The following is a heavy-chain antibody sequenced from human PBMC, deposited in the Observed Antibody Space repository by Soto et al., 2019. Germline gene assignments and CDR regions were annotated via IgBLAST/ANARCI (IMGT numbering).Heavy chain of an antibody. Sequence: QVQLVQSEAEVKKPGSSVKVSCKASGGTFSSYSISWVRQAPGQGLKWMGGIIPSFGTPNYAPKFQGRVTITADESTSTVYMQLSSLRSEDTAVYYCARDGYYETQKGGVDNWGQGTLVTVSS. D-gene: IGHD3-22*01. CDR2: IIPSFGTP. CDR3: ARDGYYETQKGGVDN. V-gene: IGHV1-69*01. J-gene: IGHJ4*02. CDR1: GGTFSSYS.